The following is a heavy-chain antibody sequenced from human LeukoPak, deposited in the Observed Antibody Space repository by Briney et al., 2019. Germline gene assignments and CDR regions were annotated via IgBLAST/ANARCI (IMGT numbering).Heavy chain of an antibody. CDR1: GGSISSYY. CDR2: IYYSGST. J-gene: IGHJ4*02. V-gene: IGHV4-59*01. Sequence: SETLSLTCTVSGGSISSYYWGWIRQPPGKGLEWIGYIYYSGSTNYNSSLKSRVTISVDTSKNQFSLKLSSVTAADTAVYYCARLYYYDSSGYYGPYFDYWGQGSLVTVSS. CDR3: ARLYYYDSSGYYGPYFDY. D-gene: IGHD3-22*01.